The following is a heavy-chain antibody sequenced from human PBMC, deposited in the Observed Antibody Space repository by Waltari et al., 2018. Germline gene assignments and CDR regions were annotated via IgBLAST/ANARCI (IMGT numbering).Heavy chain of an antibody. D-gene: IGHD3-16*01. J-gene: IGHJ6*02. CDR1: GFTFRSYA. V-gene: IGHV3-23*01. Sequence: EVQLLESGGGLVQPGGSLRLSCAASGFTFRSYALSLFSQAPGKGLEWVSSISGSGAAIYYADSVKGRFTISRDNSKNTLYLQMISLRAEDTAVYYCAEAGLYVRDYYYDYSMGVWGQGTTVTVSS. CDR2: ISGSGAAI. CDR3: AEAGLYVRDYYYDYSMGV.